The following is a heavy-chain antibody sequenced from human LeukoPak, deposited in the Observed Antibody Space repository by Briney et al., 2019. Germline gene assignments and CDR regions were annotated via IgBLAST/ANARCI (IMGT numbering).Heavy chain of an antibody. V-gene: IGHV3-23*01. CDR1: GFTFSRYS. J-gene: IGHJ4*02. CDR3: AKDILRWSFDY. CDR2: IGGSDGST. D-gene: IGHD4-23*01. Sequence: GGSLRLSCAASGFTFSRYSMSWVRQAPGKGLEWVSAIGGSDGSTYYTDSVKGRFTISRDNSKNTMYLQMNSLRGEDTAVYYCAKDILRWSFDYWGQGTLVTVSS.